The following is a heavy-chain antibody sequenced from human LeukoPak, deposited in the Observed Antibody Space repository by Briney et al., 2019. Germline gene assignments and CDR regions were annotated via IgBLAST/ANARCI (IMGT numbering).Heavy chain of an antibody. Sequence: GESLKISCKGSGYSFTSYWIGWVRQMPGKGLEGMGSIYPGDSDTRYSLSFQGQVTISADKSISTASLQWSSLKASDTAMYYCARHSNSNLDALDIWGQGTMVTVSS. CDR1: GYSFTSYW. J-gene: IGHJ3*02. D-gene: IGHD4-11*01. V-gene: IGHV5-51*01. CDR3: ARHSNSNLDALDI. CDR2: IYPGDSDT.